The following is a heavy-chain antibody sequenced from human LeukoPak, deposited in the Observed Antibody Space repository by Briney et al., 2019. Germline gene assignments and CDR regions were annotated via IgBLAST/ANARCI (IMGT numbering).Heavy chain of an antibody. J-gene: IGHJ4*02. V-gene: IGHV3-66*01. Sequence: GGSLRLSCAASGFTVSDNYMSWVRQAPGKGLEWVSVFYSGGSTRYADSVKGRFTISRDNSKNTLYLQLNSLRAEDTAVYYCARSSLRYFDWFMDYWGQGTLVTVSS. D-gene: IGHD3-9*01. CDR1: GFTVSDNY. CDR2: FYSGGST. CDR3: ARSSLRYFDWFMDY.